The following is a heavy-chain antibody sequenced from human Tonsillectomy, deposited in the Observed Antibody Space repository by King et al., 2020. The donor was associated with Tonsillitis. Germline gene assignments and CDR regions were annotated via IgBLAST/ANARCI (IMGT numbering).Heavy chain of an antibody. Sequence: VQLVESGGGLVQPGGSLRLSCAASGFTFSSYWMHWVRQAPGKGLVWVSRINSDGSSTSYADSVKGRFTISRDNAKNTLYLQMNSPRAEDTAVYYCARDSGYSSGYCSYWGQGTLVTVSS. J-gene: IGHJ4*02. CDR3: ARDSGYSSGYCSY. D-gene: IGHD3-22*01. CDR2: INSDGSST. CDR1: GFTFSSYW. V-gene: IGHV3-74*01.